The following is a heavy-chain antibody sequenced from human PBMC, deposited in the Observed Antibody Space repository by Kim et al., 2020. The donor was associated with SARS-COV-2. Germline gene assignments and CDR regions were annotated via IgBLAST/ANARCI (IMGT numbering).Heavy chain of an antibody. J-gene: IGHJ4*02. CDR2: IYSGGST. CDR1: GFTVSSNY. V-gene: IGHV3-53*04. Sequence: GGSLRLSCAASGFTVSSNYMSWVRQAPGKGLEWVSVIYSGGSTYYADSVKGRFTISRHNSKNTLYLQMNSLRAEDTAVYYCARLLRDTDYGDYGDRLDYWGQGTLVTVSS. D-gene: IGHD4-17*01. CDR3: ARLLRDTDYGDYGDRLDY.